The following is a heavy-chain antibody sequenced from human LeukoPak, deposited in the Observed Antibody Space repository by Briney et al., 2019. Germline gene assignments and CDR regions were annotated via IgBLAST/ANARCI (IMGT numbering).Heavy chain of an antibody. CDR1: GFTFSSYA. D-gene: IGHD3-22*01. V-gene: IGHV3-23*01. Sequence: PGGSLRLSCAASGFTFSSYAMSWVRQAPGKGLEWVSAISGSGGSTYYADSVKGRFTISRDNSKNTLYLQMNSLRAEDTAVYYCARDYYDSSGYYPIPGYWGQGTLVTVSS. CDR2: ISGSGGST. CDR3: ARDYYDSSGYYPIPGY. J-gene: IGHJ4*02.